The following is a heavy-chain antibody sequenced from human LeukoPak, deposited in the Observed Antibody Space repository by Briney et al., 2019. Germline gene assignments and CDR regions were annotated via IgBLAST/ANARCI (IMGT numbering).Heavy chain of an antibody. CDR2: ISYDGSNK. CDR1: GFTFSSYA. Sequence: GRSLRLSCAASGFTFSSYAMHWVRQVPGKGLEWVAVISYDGSNKYYADSVKGRFTISRDSSKNTLYLQMNSLRAEDTAVYYCARGHCSGGNCFDYWGQGTLVTVSS. V-gene: IGHV3-30*04. CDR3: ARGHCSGGNCFDY. J-gene: IGHJ4*02. D-gene: IGHD2-15*01.